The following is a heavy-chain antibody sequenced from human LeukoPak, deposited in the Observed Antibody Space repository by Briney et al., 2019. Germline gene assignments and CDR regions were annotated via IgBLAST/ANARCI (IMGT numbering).Heavy chain of an antibody. CDR2: ISSSSSYI. CDR3: ARDSGYSSSWNDAFDI. D-gene: IGHD6-13*01. V-gene: IGHV3-21*01. J-gene: IGHJ3*02. CDR1: GFTFSSYS. Sequence: GGSLRLSCAASGFTFSSYSMNWVRQAPGKGLEWVSSISSSSSYIYYADSVKGRFTISRDNAKKSLYPQMNSLRAEDTAVYYCARDSGYSSSWNDAFDIWGQGTMVTVSS.